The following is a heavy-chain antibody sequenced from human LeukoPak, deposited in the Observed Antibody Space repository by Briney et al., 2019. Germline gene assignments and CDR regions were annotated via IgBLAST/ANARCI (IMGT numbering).Heavy chain of an antibody. Sequence: SQTLSLTGTVSGGSISSGGYYWSWIRQHPGKGLEWIGNIYHSGNTYYNPSLKSRVTISVDTSKNQFSLKLSSVTAADTAVYYCARASTLIRGYYFDYWGQGTLVTVSS. V-gene: IGHV4-31*03. CDR3: ARASTLIRGYYFDY. CDR1: GGSISSGGYY. J-gene: IGHJ4*02. CDR2: IYHSGNT. D-gene: IGHD3-10*01.